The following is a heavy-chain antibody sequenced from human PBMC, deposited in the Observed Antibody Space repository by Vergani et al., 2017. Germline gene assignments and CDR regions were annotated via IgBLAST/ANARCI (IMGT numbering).Heavy chain of an antibody. CDR1: GYSFTSYW. CDR3: ARASAIVVVVAATFDAFDI. CDR2: IYPGDSDT. V-gene: IGHV5-51*01. D-gene: IGHD2-15*01. Sequence: EVQLVQSGAEVKKPGESLKISCKGSGYSFTSYWIGWVRQMPGKGLEWMGIIYPGDSDTRYSPSFQGQVTISADKSISTAYLQWSSLKASDTAMYYWARASAIVVVVAATFDAFDIWGQGTMVTVSS. J-gene: IGHJ3*02.